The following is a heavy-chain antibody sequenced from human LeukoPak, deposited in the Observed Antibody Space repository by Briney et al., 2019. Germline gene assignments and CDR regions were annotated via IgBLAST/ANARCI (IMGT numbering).Heavy chain of an antibody. V-gene: IGHV1-18*01. J-gene: IGHJ3*02. D-gene: IGHD1-26*01. CDR3: ARGALEWELLGAFDT. Sequence: ASVKVSCKASGYTFTSYGISWVRQAPGQGLEWMGWIGAYNGNTNYAQKLQGRVTMTTDTTTSTVYMELRSLRSDDTAVYYCARGALEWELLGAFDTWGQGTMVTVSS. CDR1: GYTFTSYG. CDR2: IGAYNGNT.